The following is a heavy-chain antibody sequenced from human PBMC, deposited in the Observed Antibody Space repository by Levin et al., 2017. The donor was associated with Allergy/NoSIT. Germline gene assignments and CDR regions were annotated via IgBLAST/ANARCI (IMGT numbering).Heavy chain of an antibody. V-gene: IGHV3-9*01. Sequence: LSLPCAASGFTFDDSAMHWVRQAPGKGLEWVSGISWNSGSIGYADSVKGRFTISRDNAKNSLYLQMNSLRAEDTALYYCAKDRVGPPEYYFDYWGQGTLVTVSS. J-gene: IGHJ4*02. CDR2: ISWNSGSI. CDR3: AKDRVGPPEYYFDY. CDR1: GFTFDDSA.